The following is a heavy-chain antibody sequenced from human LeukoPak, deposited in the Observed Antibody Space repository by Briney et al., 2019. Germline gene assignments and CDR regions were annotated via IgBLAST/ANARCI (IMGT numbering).Heavy chain of an antibody. V-gene: IGHV1-69*05. CDR2: IIPIFGTA. CDR1: GGTFTSYA. CDR3: ARDLGPYYDSSGYFVY. Sequence: GASVKVSCKASGGTFTSYAISWVRQAPGQGLGWMGRIIPIFGTANYAQKFQGRVTITTDESTSTAYMELSSLRSEDKAVYYCARDLGPYYDSSGYFVYWGQGTLVTVSS. J-gene: IGHJ4*02. D-gene: IGHD3-22*01.